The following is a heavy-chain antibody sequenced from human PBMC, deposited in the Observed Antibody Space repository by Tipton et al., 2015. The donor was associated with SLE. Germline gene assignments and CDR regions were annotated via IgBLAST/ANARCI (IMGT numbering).Heavy chain of an antibody. V-gene: IGHV4-59*01. CDR2: IYYSGST. CDR1: GGSISSYY. D-gene: IGHD1-26*01. CDR3: ARGGYLYSGGFDY. Sequence: TLSLTCTVSGGSISSYYWSWIRQPPGKGLEWIGHIYYSGSTNYSPSLKSRVTISVDTSKNQFSLKLSSVTAADTAVYHCARGGYLYSGGFDYWGQGTLVTVSS. J-gene: IGHJ4*02.